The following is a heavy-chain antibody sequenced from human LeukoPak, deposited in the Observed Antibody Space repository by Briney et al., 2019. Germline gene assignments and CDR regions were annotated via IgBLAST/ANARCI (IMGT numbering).Heavy chain of an antibody. J-gene: IGHJ4*02. CDR1: GFTFSSYS. Sequence: PGGSLRLSCAASGFTFSSYSMNWVRQAPGKGLEWVSSISSSSSYIYYADSVKGRFTISRDNAKNSLYLQMNSLRAEDTAVYYCARDSGTDYYDSSGYYPLDYWGQGTLVTVSS. D-gene: IGHD3-22*01. V-gene: IGHV3-21*01. CDR2: ISSSSSYI. CDR3: ARDSGTDYYDSSGYYPLDY.